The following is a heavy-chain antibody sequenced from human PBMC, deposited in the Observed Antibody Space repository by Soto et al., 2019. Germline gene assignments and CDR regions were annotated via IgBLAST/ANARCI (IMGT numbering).Heavy chain of an antibody. CDR1: GFTFSSYD. V-gene: IGHV3-30*18. CDR2: ISYDGSNK. Sequence: GGSLGLSCAASGFTFSSYDMHWVRQAPGKGLEWVAVISYDGSNKYYADSVKGRFTISRDNSKNTLYLQMNSLRAEDTAVYYCAKDRYYYDSSGFSYYYYGMDVWGQGTTVTVSS. CDR3: AKDRYYYDSSGFSYYYYGMDV. D-gene: IGHD3-22*01. J-gene: IGHJ6*02.